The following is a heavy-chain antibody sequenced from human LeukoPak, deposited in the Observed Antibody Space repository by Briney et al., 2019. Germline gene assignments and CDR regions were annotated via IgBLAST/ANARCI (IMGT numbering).Heavy chain of an antibody. CDR2: IHASGPT. Sequence: PSETLCLTCTVSGGSISTYYWSWIRQPPGKGLEWIAYIHASGPTNYNPSLKSRITISVDTPKNQFSLKLSSVTAADTAVYYCARHDAGIAARPFDNWGQGTLVTVSS. CDR3: ARHDAGIAARPFDN. J-gene: IGHJ4*02. CDR1: GGSISTYY. V-gene: IGHV4-4*09. D-gene: IGHD6-6*01.